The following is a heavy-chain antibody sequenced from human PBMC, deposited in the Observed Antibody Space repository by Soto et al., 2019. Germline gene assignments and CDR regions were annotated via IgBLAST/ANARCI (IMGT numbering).Heavy chain of an antibody. J-gene: IGHJ4*02. CDR1: GGSISSSNW. Sequence: SETLSLTCAVSGGSISSSNWWSCVRQPPGKGLEWIGEIYHSGSTNYNPSLKSRVTISVDKSKNQFSLKLSSVTAADTAVYYCASSPLIAARPFDYWGQGTLVTVSS. V-gene: IGHV4-4*02. CDR2: IYHSGST. CDR3: ASSPLIAARPFDY. D-gene: IGHD6-6*01.